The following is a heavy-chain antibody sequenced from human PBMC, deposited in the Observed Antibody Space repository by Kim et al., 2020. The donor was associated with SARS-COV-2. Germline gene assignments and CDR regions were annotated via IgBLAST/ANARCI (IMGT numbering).Heavy chain of an antibody. CDR2: IYYSGST. CDR3: ARPSGYSSSWGPIVWYFDL. J-gene: IGHJ2*01. CDR1: GGSISSSSYY. V-gene: IGHV4-39*07. D-gene: IGHD6-13*01. Sequence: SETLSLTCTVSGGSISSSSYYWGWIRQPPGKGLEWIGSIYYSGSTYYNPSLKSRVTISVDTSKNQFSLKLSSVTAADTAVYYCARPSGYSSSWGPIVWYFDLWGRGTLVTVSS.